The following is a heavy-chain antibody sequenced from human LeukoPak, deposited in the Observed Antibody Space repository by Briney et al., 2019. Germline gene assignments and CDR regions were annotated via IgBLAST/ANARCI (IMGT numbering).Heavy chain of an antibody. D-gene: IGHD2-15*01. Sequence: SETLSLTCTVSGGSISSSSYYWGWIRQPPGKGLEWIVSIYYSGSTYYNPSLKIRVTISVDTSKNQFSLKLSSVAAADTAVYYCARAVIGYCSGGSCYRHYYYYMDVWGKGTTVTVSS. CDR3: ARAVIGYCSGGSCYRHYYYYMDV. V-gene: IGHV4-39*07. CDR2: IYYSGST. CDR1: GGSISSSSYY. J-gene: IGHJ6*03.